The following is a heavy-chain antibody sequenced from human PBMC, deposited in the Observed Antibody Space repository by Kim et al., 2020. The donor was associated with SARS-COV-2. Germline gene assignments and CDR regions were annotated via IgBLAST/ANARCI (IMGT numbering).Heavy chain of an antibody. V-gene: IGHV3-74*01. CDR3: ARDPLYYYGSLDYYGMDV. CDR1: GFTFSSYW. Sequence: GGSLRLSCAASGFTFSSYWMHWVRQAPGKGLVWVSRINSDGSSTSYADSVKGRFTISRDNAKNTLYLQMNSLRAEDTALYYCARDPLYYYGSLDYYGMDVWGQGTTVTVSS. D-gene: IGHD3-10*01. CDR2: INSDGSST. J-gene: IGHJ6*02.